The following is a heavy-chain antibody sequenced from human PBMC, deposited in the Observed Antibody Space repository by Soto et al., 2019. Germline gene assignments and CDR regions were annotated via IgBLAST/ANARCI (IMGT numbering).Heavy chain of an antibody. V-gene: IGHV1-2*04. CDR1: GYTITGYY. J-gene: IGHJ5*02. D-gene: IGHD3-22*01. CDR2: INPNSGGT. Sequence: ASLKASCNASGYTITGYYLHWLRQDPGQGLEWMGWINPNSGGTNYAQKFQGWVTMTRDTSISTAYMELSRLRSDDTAVYYCARDYRARVLNDYYDSSGHNWFDPWGQGTLVTGLL. CDR3: ARDYRARVLNDYYDSSGHNWFDP.